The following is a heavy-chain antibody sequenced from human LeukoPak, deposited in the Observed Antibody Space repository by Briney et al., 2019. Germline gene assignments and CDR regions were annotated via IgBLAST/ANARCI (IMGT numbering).Heavy chain of an antibody. CDR3: ARSPGMNTGSYEDYFDY. Sequence: GGSLRLSCAASGFTFSSYWMSWVRQAPGKGLERVANIKRDGGEKYYVDSVKGRFTISRDNANNSLYLQINSLRAEDTAVYYCARSPGMNTGSYEDYFDYWGQGTLVTVSS. CDR1: GFTFSSYW. J-gene: IGHJ4*02. D-gene: IGHD1-26*01. CDR2: IKRDGGEK. V-gene: IGHV3-7*01.